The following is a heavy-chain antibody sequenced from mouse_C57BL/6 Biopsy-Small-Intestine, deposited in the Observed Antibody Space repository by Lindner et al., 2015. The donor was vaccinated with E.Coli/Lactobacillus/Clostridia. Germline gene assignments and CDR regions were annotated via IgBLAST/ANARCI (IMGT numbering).Heavy chain of an antibody. CDR1: GFTFSSYA. J-gene: IGHJ2*01. CDR3: ARRNYDAYYFDY. CDR2: ISRGGSAT. V-gene: IGHV5-6*01. D-gene: IGHD2-3*01. Sequence: VQLQESGGDLVKPGGSLKLSCAASGFTFSSYAMSWVRQTPDKRLEWVATISRGGSATFYPDSVKGRFSISRDNARKTLYLQMSSLQSEDTAMYYCARRNYDAYYFDYWGQGTTLTVSS.